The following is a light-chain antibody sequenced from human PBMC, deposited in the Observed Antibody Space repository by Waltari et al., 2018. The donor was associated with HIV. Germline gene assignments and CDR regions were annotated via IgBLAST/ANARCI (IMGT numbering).Light chain of an antibody. V-gene: IGLV1-47*01. CDR2: RDN. J-gene: IGLJ2*01. CDR1: DPNIGRNY. Sequence: QSVLTQPPSASGTPGQRVSTSCSGSDPNIGRNYVYWYQQVEGTAPKPLSDRDNQRPSGVSARFSGSKSGSSASLAISGLRSEDEAAYFCAVWDDSLTGVIFGGKTKLTVL. CDR3: AVWDDSLTGVI.